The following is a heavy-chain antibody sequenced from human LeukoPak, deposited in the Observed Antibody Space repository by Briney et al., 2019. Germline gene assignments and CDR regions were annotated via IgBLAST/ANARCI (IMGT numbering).Heavy chain of an antibody. V-gene: IGHV4-39*01. CDR3: ARRSGYSSGWYVWFDP. D-gene: IGHD6-19*01. CDR1: GGSISSSSYY. J-gene: IGHJ5*02. Sequence: SETLSLTCTVSGGSISSSSYYWGWIRQPPGKGLEWIGSIYYSGSTYYNPSLKSRVTISVDTSKNQFSLKPSSVTAADTAVYYCARRSGYSSGWYVWFDPWGQGTLVTVSS. CDR2: IYYSGST.